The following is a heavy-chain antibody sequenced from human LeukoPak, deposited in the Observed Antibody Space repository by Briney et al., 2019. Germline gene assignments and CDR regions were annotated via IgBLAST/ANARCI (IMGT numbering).Heavy chain of an antibody. Sequence: ASVKVSCKASGYTFTSYDINWVRQATGQGLEWMGWMNPNSGNTGYAQKFQGRVTMTRNTSISTAYMELSSLRAEDMAVYYCARVGARGYPYFDYWGQGTLVTVSS. J-gene: IGHJ4*02. CDR3: ARVGARGYPYFDY. V-gene: IGHV1-8*01. CDR2: MNPNSGNT. CDR1: GYTFTSYD. D-gene: IGHD3-10*01.